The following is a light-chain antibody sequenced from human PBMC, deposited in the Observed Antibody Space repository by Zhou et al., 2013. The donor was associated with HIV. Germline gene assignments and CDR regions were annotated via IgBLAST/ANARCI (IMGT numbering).Light chain of an antibody. V-gene: IGKV2-24*01. CDR1: QSLVHSDGNTY. CDR2: SIS. J-gene: IGKJ1*01. CDR3: MQATQLPRT. Sequence: DIVMTQTPLSSPVTLGQPASISCRSSQSLVHSDGNTYLSWLHQRPGQPPRLLIHSISSRVSGVPGRFVGSGAGTDFTLTITRVAAEDVGTYFCMQATQLPRTFGQGTRV.